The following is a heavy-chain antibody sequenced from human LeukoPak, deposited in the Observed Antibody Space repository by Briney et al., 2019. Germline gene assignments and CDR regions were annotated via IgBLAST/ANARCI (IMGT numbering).Heavy chain of an antibody. Sequence: GGSLRLSCAASGFSFMNAWMIWVRQAPGKRLEWVGRIKSNADDGTPDYAAPARGRFTISRDDSKNTLYLQMNSLKTEDTAVYYCTTFYHEYSPYWGRGTLVTVSS. CDR2: IKSNADDGTP. V-gene: IGHV3-15*01. J-gene: IGHJ4*02. CDR3: TTFYHEYSPY. CDR1: GFSFMNAW. D-gene: IGHD2/OR15-2a*01.